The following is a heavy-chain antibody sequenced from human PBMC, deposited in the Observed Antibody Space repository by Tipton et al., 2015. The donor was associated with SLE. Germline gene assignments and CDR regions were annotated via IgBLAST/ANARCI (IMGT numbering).Heavy chain of an antibody. CDR1: GFTFSTYE. Sequence: SLRLSCSPSGFTFSTYEMNWVRQAPGKGLEWVSSISSSSSYIYYADSVKGRFTISRDNAKNSLYLQMNSLRAEDTAVYYCARDPRGLQHYYYYYMDVWGKGTTVTVSS. J-gene: IGHJ6*03. CDR3: ARDPRGLQHYYYYYMDV. CDR2: ISSSSSYI. D-gene: IGHD2-15*01. V-gene: IGHV3-21*01.